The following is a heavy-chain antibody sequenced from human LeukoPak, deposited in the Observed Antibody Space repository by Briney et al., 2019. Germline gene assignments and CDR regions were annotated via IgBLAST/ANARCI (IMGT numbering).Heavy chain of an antibody. J-gene: IGHJ4*02. CDR1: GYTFTSYD. CDR2: MNPNSGNT. Sequence: ASVKVSCKASGYTFTSYDINCVRQATGQGLEWMGWMNPNSGNTGYAQKFQGRVTMTRNTSISTAYMELSSLRSEDTAVYYCAGYGYYYDSSGKGYFDYWGQGTLVTVSS. D-gene: IGHD3-22*01. CDR3: AGYGYYYDSSGKGYFDY. V-gene: IGHV1-8*01.